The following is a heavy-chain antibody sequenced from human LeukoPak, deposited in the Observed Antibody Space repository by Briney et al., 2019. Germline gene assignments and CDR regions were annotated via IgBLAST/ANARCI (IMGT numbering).Heavy chain of an antibody. CDR2: VDVHGQGT. CDR1: GFTFSSYW. CDR3: ARSNYDSTTFYYHLDL. V-gene: IGHV3-74*01. J-gene: IGHJ5*02. Sequence: GGSLRLSCAASGFTFSSYWMHWVRQAPGKGPVWVSRVDVHGQGTAYADSVKGRFTISGDNAKNTLSLQMNSLSAEDTAVYYCARSNYDSTTFYYHLDLWGQGTLVTVSS. D-gene: IGHD2/OR15-2a*01.